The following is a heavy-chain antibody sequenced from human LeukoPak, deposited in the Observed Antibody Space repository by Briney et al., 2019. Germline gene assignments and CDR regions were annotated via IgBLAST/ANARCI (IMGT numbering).Heavy chain of an antibody. Sequence: LSGESLRLSCAASGFTLSNYGMHWVRQAPGKGLEWVAYLRYGGSNKYYPDSVKGRFTISRDNSENTLYLQMNSLRAEDTAVYYCAKDESKEVGAVTRWGQGTLVTVSS. CDR3: AKDESKEVGAVTR. CDR2: LRYGGSNK. J-gene: IGHJ4*02. D-gene: IGHD1-26*01. V-gene: IGHV3-30*02. CDR1: GFTLSNYG.